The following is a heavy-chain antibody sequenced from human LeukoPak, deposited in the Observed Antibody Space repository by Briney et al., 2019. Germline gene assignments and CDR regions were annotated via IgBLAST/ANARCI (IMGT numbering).Heavy chain of an antibody. J-gene: IGHJ3*02. Sequence: GGSLRLSCAASGFTFSSYGMSWVRQAPGKGLEWVAVISYDGSNKYYADSVKGRFTISRDNSKNTLYLQMNSLRAEDTAVYYCARTRYFDWSNAFDIWGQGTMVTVSS. CDR2: ISYDGSNK. V-gene: IGHV3-30*03. CDR3: ARTRYFDWSNAFDI. CDR1: GFTFSSYG. D-gene: IGHD3-9*01.